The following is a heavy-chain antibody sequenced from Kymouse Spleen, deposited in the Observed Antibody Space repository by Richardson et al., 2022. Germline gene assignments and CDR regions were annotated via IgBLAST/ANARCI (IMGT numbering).Heavy chain of an antibody. Sequence: EVQLVESGGGLVQPGRSLRLSCAASGFTFDDYAMHWVRQAPGKGLEWVSGISWNSGSIGYADSVKGRFTISRDNAKNSLYLQMNSLRAEDTALYYCAKDGGLGYWGQGTLVTVSS. CDR2: ISWNSGSI. CDR1: GFTFDDYA. V-gene: IGHV3-9*01. J-gene: IGHJ4*02. CDR3: AKDGGLGY. D-gene: IGHD3-16*02.